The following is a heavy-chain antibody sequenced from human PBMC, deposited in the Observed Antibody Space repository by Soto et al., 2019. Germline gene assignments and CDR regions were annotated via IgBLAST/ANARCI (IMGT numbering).Heavy chain of an antibody. CDR2: ISDYNGNT. D-gene: IGHD3-3*01. J-gene: IGHJ4*02. CDR1: GYTFTSYG. V-gene: IGHV1-18*01. Sequence: QVQLVQSGAEVKKPPASLKVSCKASGYTFTSYGITWVRQAPGQVREWMGWISDYNGNTNVAQKLQGRVNMTTDTSTSTAYMEMGSLRSDDTAVYYCARLDPLEWLLANLDWGQGTLVTVSS. CDR3: ARLDPLEWLLANLD.